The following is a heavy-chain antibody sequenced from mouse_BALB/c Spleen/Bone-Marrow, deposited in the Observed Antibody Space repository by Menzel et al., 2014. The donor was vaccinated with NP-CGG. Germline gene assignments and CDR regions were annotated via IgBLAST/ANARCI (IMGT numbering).Heavy chain of an antibody. V-gene: IGHV7-1*02. CDR2: SRNKAKYYTT. D-gene: IGHD2-10*02. CDR3: ARDVGYGNYFVY. Sequence: DVKLVESGGGLVQPRDSLRLSCATSGFTFSDFYMEWVRQPPGKRLEWIAASRNKAKYYTTEYSASVKGRFIVSRDTSQSVPYLQMNALRAEDTAIYYCARDVGYGNYFVYWGQGTLVTVSA. CDR1: GFTFSDFY. J-gene: IGHJ3*01.